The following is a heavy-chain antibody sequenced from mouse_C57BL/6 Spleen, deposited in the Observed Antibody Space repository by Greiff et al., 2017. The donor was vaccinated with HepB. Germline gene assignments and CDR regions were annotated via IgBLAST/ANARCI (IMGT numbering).Heavy chain of an antibody. CDR3: ARKEDYDYGDAMDY. J-gene: IGHJ4*01. D-gene: IGHD2-4*01. CDR2: IHPNSGST. Sequence: QVQLQQPGAELVKPGASVKLSCKASGYTFTSYWMHWVKQRPGQGLEWIGMIHPNSGSTNYNEKFKSKATLTVDKSSSTAYMQLSSLTSEDSAVYYCARKEDYDYGDAMDYWGQGTSVTVSS. V-gene: IGHV1-64*01. CDR1: GYTFTSYW.